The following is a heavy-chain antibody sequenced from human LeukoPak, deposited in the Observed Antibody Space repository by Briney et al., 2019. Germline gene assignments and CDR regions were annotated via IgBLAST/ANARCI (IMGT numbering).Heavy chain of an antibody. V-gene: IGHV3-72*01. CDR2: IRNKANSYTT. J-gene: IGHJ5*02. CDR3: ASLYGSGKRWVDP. D-gene: IGHD3-10*01. Sequence: GGSLRPSCAASGFTFSDHYMDWVRQAPGKGLEWVGRIRNKANSYTTEYAASVKGRFTISRDDSKNSLYLQMNSLKTEDTAVYYCASLYGSGKRWVDPWGQGTLVTVSS. CDR1: GFTFSDHY.